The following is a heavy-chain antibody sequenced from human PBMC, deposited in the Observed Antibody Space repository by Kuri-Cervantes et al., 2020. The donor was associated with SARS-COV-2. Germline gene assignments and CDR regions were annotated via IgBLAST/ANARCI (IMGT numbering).Heavy chain of an antibody. Sequence: GESLKISCAASGFTVSSNYMSWVRQAPGKGLEWVSVIYSGGSTYYADSVKGRFTISRDSSKNTLYLQMNSLRAEDTAVYYCARSIIAVAGFGGRDYWGQGTLVTVSS. CDR3: ARSIIAVAGFGGRDY. J-gene: IGHJ4*02. CDR2: IYSGGST. CDR1: GFTVSSNY. D-gene: IGHD6-19*01. V-gene: IGHV3-53*01.